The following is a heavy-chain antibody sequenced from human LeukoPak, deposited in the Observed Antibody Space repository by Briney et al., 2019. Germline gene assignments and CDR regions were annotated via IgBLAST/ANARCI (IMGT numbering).Heavy chain of an antibody. CDR2: IYTSGST. V-gene: IGHV4-4*07. J-gene: IGHJ6*02. CDR3: ARADYYDSSGYFQYGMDV. CDR1: GGSISSYY. Sequence: PSETLSLTCTVSGGSISSYYWSWIRQPAGKGLEWIGRIYTSGSTNYNPSLKSRVTMSVDTSKNQFSLKLSSVTAADTAVYYCARADYYDSSGYFQYGMDVWGQGTTVTVSS. D-gene: IGHD3-22*01.